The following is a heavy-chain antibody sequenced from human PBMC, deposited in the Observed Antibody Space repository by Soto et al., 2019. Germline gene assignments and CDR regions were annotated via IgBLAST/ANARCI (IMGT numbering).Heavy chain of an antibody. CDR1: GGTFSSYT. J-gene: IGHJ5*02. D-gene: IGHD3-10*01. V-gene: IGHV1-69*04. CDR3: AREEACFGELLSPFNWFDP. Sequence: SVKVSCKASGGTFSSYTISWVRQAPGQGLEWMGRIIPILGIANYAQKFQGRVTITADKSTSTAYMELSSLRSEDTAVYYCAREEACFGELLSPFNWFDPWGQGTLVTVSS. CDR2: IIPILGIA.